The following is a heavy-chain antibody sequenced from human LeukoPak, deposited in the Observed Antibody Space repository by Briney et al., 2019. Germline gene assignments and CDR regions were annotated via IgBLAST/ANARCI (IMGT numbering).Heavy chain of an antibody. CDR3: ARAQYYYGSGNQVDYFDY. D-gene: IGHD3-10*01. CDR2: ISSNGGST. J-gene: IGHJ4*02. V-gene: IGHV3-64*01. CDR1: GFTFSSYA. Sequence: GGSLRLSCAASGFTFSSYAMHWVRQAPGKGLEYVSAISSNGGSTYYANSVKGRFTISRDNSKNTLCLQMGSLRAEDMAVYYRARAQYYYGSGNQVDYFDYWGQGTLVTVSS.